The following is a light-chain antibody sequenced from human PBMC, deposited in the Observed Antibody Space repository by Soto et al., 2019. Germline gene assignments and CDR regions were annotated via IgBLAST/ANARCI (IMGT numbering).Light chain of an antibody. CDR3: QHYDNSPWT. J-gene: IGKJ1*01. V-gene: IGKV1-5*03. CDR1: QNVNSW. CDR2: KAS. Sequence: DIQMTQSPSTLSASVGDRVTITCRASQNVNSWVAWYQQKPGRAPKVLIHKASSLESGVPSRFSGSGSATEFTLTISSLQPDDFATYYCQHYDNSPWTFGQGTKVDIK.